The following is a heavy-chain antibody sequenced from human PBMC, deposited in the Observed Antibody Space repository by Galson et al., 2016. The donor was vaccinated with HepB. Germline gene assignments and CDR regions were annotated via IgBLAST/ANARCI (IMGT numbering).Heavy chain of an antibody. J-gene: IGHJ3*02. CDR2: ISHSGTT. D-gene: IGHD1-26*01. CDR3: ARDHRAREGFGI. CDR1: DNSIRSAGHY. Sequence: SETLSLTCSVSDNSIRSAGHYWAWIRQPPGKGLEWIGEISHSGTTDYNPSFKSRINISVDMSKNEFSLKMRAVTAADTAVYYCARDHRAREGFGIWGQGTLVTVSS. V-gene: IGHV4-39*07.